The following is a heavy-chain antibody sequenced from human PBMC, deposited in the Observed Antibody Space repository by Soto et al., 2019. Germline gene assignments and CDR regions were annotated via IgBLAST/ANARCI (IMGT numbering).Heavy chain of an antibody. CDR3: ARVLDYCAPSYYYGMDV. J-gene: IGHJ6*02. V-gene: IGHV3-21*01. D-gene: IGHD3-10*01. CDR2: ISCSTSYI. Sequence: EVQLVESGGGLVKPGGSLRLSCAASGFTFSSYSMNWVRQAPGKGLEWVSSISCSTSYIYYADSVKGRFTISRDNAKNAWYLQMNSRSAEDTAAYYCARVLDYCAPSYYYGMDVWGQGTTVTVSS. CDR1: GFTFSSYS.